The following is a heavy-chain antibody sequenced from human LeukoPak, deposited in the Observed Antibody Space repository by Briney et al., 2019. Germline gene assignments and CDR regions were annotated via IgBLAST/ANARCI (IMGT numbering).Heavy chain of an antibody. CDR3: ARGIYYYGSGSYYPSYYYYYGTDV. D-gene: IGHD3-10*01. Sequence: SETLSLTCAVYGGSFSGYYWSWIRQPPGKGLEWIGEINHSGSTNYNPSLKSRVTISVDTSKNQFSLKLSSVTAADTAVYYCARGIYYYGSGSYYPSYYYYYGTDVWGQGTTVTVSS. V-gene: IGHV4-34*01. CDR1: GGSFSGYY. CDR2: INHSGST. J-gene: IGHJ6*02.